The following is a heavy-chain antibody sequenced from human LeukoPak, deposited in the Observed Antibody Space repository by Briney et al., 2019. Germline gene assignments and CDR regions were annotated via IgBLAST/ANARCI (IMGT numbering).Heavy chain of an antibody. CDR1: GYTFTSYG. D-gene: IGHD3-10*01. Sequence: GASVKVSCKASGYTFTSYGISWVRQAPGQGLEWMGWISAYNGNTNYAQKLQGRVTMTTDTSTSTAYMELRSLRSDDTAVYYCARVRGGDSYYHYMDVWGKGTTVTVSS. V-gene: IGHV1-18*01. J-gene: IGHJ6*03. CDR2: ISAYNGNT. CDR3: ARVRGGDSYYHYMDV.